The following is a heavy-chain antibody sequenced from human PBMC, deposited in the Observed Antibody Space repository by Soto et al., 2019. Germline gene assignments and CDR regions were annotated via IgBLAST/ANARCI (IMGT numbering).Heavy chain of an antibody. CDR1: GGTFSSYA. J-gene: IGHJ6*02. CDR2: IIPIFGTA. V-gene: IGHV1-69*13. Sequence: ASVKVSCKASGGTFSSYAISWVRQAPGQGLEWMGGIIPIFGTANYAQKFQGRVTITADESTSTAYMELSSLRSEDTAVYYCARGLGKGIWDYYYYGMDVWGQGTTGTVSS. D-gene: IGHD2-15*01. CDR3: ARGLGKGIWDYYYYGMDV.